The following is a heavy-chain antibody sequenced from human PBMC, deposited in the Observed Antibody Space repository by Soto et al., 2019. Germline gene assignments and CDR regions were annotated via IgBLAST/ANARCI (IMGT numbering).Heavy chain of an antibody. CDR2: IIPIFGTA. V-gene: IGHV1-69*13. D-gene: IGHD3-22*01. CDR1: GGTFSSYA. J-gene: IGHJ4*02. CDR3: ARAPPPYDSSGYDY. Sequence: WASVKVSCKASGGTFSSYAISWVRQAPGQGLEWMGGIIPIFGTANYAQKFQGRVTITADESTSTAYMELSSLRSEDTAVYYCARAPPPYDSSGYDYWGQGTLVTVSS.